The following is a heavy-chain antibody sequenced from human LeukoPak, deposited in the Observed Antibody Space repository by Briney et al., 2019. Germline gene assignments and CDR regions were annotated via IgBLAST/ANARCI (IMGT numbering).Heavy chain of an antibody. CDR2: ISGSGGST. Sequence: PGGSLRLSCAASGFTFSSYAMSWLRQAPGKGLEWVSAISGSGGSTYYADSVKGRFTISRDNSKNTLYPQMNSLRAEDTAVYYCAKFHGYSSGWLPSNLDYYYYMDVWGKGTTVTVSS. V-gene: IGHV3-23*01. CDR1: GFTFSSYA. J-gene: IGHJ6*03. CDR3: AKFHGYSSGWLPSNLDYYYYMDV. D-gene: IGHD6-19*01.